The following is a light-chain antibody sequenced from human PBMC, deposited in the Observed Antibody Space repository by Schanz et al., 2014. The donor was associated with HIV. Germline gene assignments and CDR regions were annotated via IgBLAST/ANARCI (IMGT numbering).Light chain of an antibody. J-gene: IGLJ2*01. Sequence: QSALTQPASVSGSPGQSIAISCTGTNSDIGAYNYVSWYQQHPDKAPKLMIYEVSKRPSGVSNRFSGSKSGTSASLAITGLQAEDEADYYCQSYDSGLSGILFGGGTKLTVL. CDR1: NSDIGAYNY. V-gene: IGLV2-14*01. CDR2: EVS. CDR3: QSYDSGLSGIL.